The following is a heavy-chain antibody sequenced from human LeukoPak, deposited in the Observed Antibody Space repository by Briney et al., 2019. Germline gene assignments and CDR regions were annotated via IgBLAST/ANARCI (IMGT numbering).Heavy chain of an antibody. Sequence: PSETLSLTCTVSGDSISSTIYYWGWIRQSPGRGLEWLGTVYYTGSTDYNPSLETRVTISVDTSKNQFSLNLRSVTAADTAVYYCARSNNGGESYYFYYMDVWGKGTTVTVSS. CDR1: GDSISSTIYY. J-gene: IGHJ6*03. CDR3: ARSNNGGESYYFYYMDV. V-gene: IGHV4-39*07. D-gene: IGHD3-16*01. CDR2: VYYTGST.